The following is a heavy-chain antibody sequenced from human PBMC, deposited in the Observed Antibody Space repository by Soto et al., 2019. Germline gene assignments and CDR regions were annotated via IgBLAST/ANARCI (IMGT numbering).Heavy chain of an antibody. D-gene: IGHD6-13*01. V-gene: IGHV3-23*01. CDR1: GFTFSSYA. CDR2: ISGSGGST. CDR3: AKDYVARPTAADYFDH. Sequence: EVQLLESGGGLVQPGGSLRLSCAASGFTFSSYAMSWVRQAPGKGLEWVSAISGSGGSTYYADSVKGRFTISRDNSKNTLYMQLLSLRAEDTSVYYWAKDYVARPTAADYFDHWGQGTLVTVSS. J-gene: IGHJ4*02.